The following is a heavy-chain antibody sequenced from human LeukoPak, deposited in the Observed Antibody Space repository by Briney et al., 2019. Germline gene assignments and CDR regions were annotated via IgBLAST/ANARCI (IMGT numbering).Heavy chain of an antibody. CDR1: GYTFTSYG. CDR3: ARGVFVGATPAGAFDI. V-gene: IGHV1-18*01. J-gene: IGHJ3*02. Sequence: ASVKVSCKASGYTFTSYGISWVRQAPGQGLGWMGWISAYNGNTNYAQKLQGRVTMTTDTSTSTAYMELRSLRSDDTAVYYCARGVFVGATPAGAFDIWGQGTMVTVSS. CDR2: ISAYNGNT. D-gene: IGHD1-26*01.